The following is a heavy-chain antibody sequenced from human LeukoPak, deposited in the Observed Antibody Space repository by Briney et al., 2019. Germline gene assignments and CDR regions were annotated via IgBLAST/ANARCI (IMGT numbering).Heavy chain of an antibody. CDR1: GGTFSSYA. J-gene: IGHJ5*02. Sequence: GSSVKVSCKASGGTFSSYAISWVRQAPGQGLEWMGGIVPIFGTANYAQKFQGRVTITADESTSTAYMELSSLRSEDTAVYYYARGIAAALGLSVNWFDPWGQGTLVTVSS. CDR3: ARGIAAALGLSVNWFDP. CDR2: IVPIFGTA. V-gene: IGHV1-69*01. D-gene: IGHD6-13*01.